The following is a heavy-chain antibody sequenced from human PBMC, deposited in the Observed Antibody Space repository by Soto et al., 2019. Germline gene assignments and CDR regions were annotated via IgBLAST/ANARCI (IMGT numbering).Heavy chain of an antibody. CDR1: GGSISSSNW. Sequence: PSETLSLTCAVSGGSISSSNWWSWVRQPPGKGLEWIGEIYHSGSTNYNPSLKSRVTISPDTSRNQFSLNLRSVTAADTAVYYCARVMGDWGTYYYYYGMDVWGQGTTVTVSS. CDR2: IYHSGST. D-gene: IGHD3-16*01. V-gene: IGHV4-4*02. CDR3: ARVMGDWGTYYYYYGMDV. J-gene: IGHJ6*02.